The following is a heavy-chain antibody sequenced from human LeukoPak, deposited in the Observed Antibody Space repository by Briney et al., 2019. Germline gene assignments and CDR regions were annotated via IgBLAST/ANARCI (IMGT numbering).Heavy chain of an antibody. CDR1: GFTFSNFA. CDR3: AKNIRFLEWLLFSPQRRRGNYYYMDV. V-gene: IGHV3-23*01. J-gene: IGHJ6*03. D-gene: IGHD3-3*01. Sequence: PGGSLRLSCAASGFTFSNFAMNWVRQAPGKELEWVSSITSGSGSGTYYADSVKGRFTISRDNSKNTLYLQMNSLRTEDTALYYCAKNIRFLEWLLFSPQRRRGNYYYMDVWGKGTTVTVSS. CDR2: ITSGSGSGT.